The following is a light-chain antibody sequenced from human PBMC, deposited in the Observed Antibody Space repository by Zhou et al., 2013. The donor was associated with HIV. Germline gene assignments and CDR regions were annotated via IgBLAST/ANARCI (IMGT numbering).Light chain of an antibody. J-gene: IGKJ1*01. CDR3: QHYGSSLWT. CDR2: GAS. Sequence: DIVLTQSPGTLSLSPGERATLSCRTSQSITNNYVAWYQQKPGQAPRVLITGASNRATGIPDRFSGSGSGTDFSLTISRLEPEDFAVYYCQHYGSSLWTFGQGTKVEI. CDR1: QSITNNY. V-gene: IGKV3-20*01.